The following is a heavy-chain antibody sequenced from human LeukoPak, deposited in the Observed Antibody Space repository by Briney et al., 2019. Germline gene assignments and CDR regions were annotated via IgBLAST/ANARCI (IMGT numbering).Heavy chain of an antibody. D-gene: IGHD2-2*01. CDR2: IRYDGSNK. V-gene: IGHV3-30*02. Sequence: GGSLRLSCAASGFTFGSYGMHWVRQAPGKGLEWVAFIRYDGSNKYYADSVKGRFTISRDNSKNTLYLQMNSLRAEDTAVYYCAKRRGVPAAIGLGGISYWGQGTLVTVSS. CDR3: AKRRGVPAAIGLGGISY. CDR1: GFTFGSYG. J-gene: IGHJ4*02.